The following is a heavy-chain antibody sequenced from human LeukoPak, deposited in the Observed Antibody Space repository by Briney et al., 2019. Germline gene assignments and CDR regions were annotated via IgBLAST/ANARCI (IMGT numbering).Heavy chain of an antibody. CDR3: ARGGIVGSGYYYFDY. CDR2: ISSSRSYI. CDR1: GFTFSSYT. V-gene: IGHV3-21*01. J-gene: IGHJ4*02. D-gene: IGHD3-22*01. Sequence: GGSLRLSCAASGFTFSSYTMNWVRQAPGKGLEWVSSISSSRSYIYYADSVKGRFTISRGNAKNSLYLQMNSLRAEDTAVYYCARGGIVGSGYYYFDYWGQGTLVTVSS.